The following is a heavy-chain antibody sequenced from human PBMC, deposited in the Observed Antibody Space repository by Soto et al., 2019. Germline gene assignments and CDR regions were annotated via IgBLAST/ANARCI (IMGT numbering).Heavy chain of an antibody. V-gene: IGHV3-74*01. D-gene: IGHD6-19*01. J-gene: IGHJ1*01. CDR3: AKGVPGIAVAGTGYFQH. CDR1: GFTFSPFW. Sequence: GGSLRLSCAASGFTFSPFWMHWVRQAPGKGLVWVSHINGDASTIVYADSVKGRFTVSRDNAKNTLYLQMNSLRAEDTAVYYCAKGVPGIAVAGTGYFQHWGKGTLVTVGS. CDR2: INGDASTI.